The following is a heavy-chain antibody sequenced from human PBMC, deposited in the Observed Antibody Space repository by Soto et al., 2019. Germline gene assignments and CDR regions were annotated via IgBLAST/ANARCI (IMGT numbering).Heavy chain of an antibody. D-gene: IGHD3-10*01. CDR3: TTDRLVLLWFGELFSYYYYGMDV. CDR2: IKSKTDGGTT. CDR1: GFTFSNAW. Sequence: GGSLRLSCAASGFTFSNAWMNWVRQAPGKGLEWVGRIKSKTDGGTTDYAAPVKGRFTISRDDSKNTLYLQMNSLKTEDTAVYYCTTDRLVLLWFGELFSYYYYGMDVWGQGNPGHRLL. V-gene: IGHV3-15*07. J-gene: IGHJ6*02.